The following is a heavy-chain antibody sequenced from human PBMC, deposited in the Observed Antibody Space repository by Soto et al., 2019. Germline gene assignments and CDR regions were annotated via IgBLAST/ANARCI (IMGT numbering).Heavy chain of an antibody. CDR3: ARSPPGVAGRYYFDY. V-gene: IGHV3-33*01. CDR1: GFSFSSYG. D-gene: IGHD6-6*01. Sequence: QVQLVESGGGVVQPGRSLRLSCAASGFSFSSYGMHWVRQAPAKGLEWVAVIWYDGSNKYYGDSVKGRFTISRDNSKNTLYLQMNSLRAEDTAVYYCARSPPGVAGRYYFDYWGQGTLITVSS. CDR2: IWYDGSNK. J-gene: IGHJ4*02.